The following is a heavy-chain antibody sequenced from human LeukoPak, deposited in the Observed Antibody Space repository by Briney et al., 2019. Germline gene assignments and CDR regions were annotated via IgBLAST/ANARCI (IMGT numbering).Heavy chain of an antibody. CDR3: ATYTQYFGAPGTDY. Sequence: GGSLRLSCTVSGFTFSKYWMRWVRQAPGKGPEWVASIDKDGSEKQYVDSVKGRFTISRDNAKNSVYLQMTSLGAEDTAVYYCATYTQYFGAPGTDYWGQGTLVTVSS. J-gene: IGHJ4*02. CDR2: IDKDGSEK. V-gene: IGHV3-7*01. D-gene: IGHD3-10*01. CDR1: GFTFSKYW.